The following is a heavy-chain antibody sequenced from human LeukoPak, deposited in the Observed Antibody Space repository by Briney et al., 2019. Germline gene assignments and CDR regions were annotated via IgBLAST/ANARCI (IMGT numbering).Heavy chain of an antibody. CDR2: MNPNSGNT. Sequence: ASVKVSCKSSGYTFTSYDINWVRQATGQGLEWMGWMNPNSGNTGYAQKFQGRVTITADESTSTAYMELSSLRSEDTAVYYCARGPAYSSGWYGDYYYYMDVWGKGTTVTVSS. CDR3: ARGPAYSSGWYGDYYYYMDV. D-gene: IGHD6-19*01. J-gene: IGHJ6*03. V-gene: IGHV1-8*01. CDR1: GYTFTSYD.